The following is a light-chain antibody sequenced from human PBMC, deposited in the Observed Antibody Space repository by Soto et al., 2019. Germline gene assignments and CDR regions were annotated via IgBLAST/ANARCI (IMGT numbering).Light chain of an antibody. CDR2: AAT. Sequence: DIQMTQSPSSLSASVGDRVTITCRASQSISKCLNWYQQKPGKAPKVLIYAATNLQSGVPSRFRGSGSGTDFTLTIRSLQPEDFATYYCQQCFSAPAITFGQGTRWRL. CDR1: QSISKC. CDR3: QQCFSAPAIT. V-gene: IGKV1-39*01. J-gene: IGKJ5*01.